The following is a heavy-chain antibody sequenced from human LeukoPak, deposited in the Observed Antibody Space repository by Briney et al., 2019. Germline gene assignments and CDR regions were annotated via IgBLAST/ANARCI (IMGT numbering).Heavy chain of an antibody. CDR2: IFYSGST. Sequence: SETLSLTCTVSSGSISSYYWSWIRQPPGKGLERIGYIFYSGSTNYNPSLKSRVTISVDTSKNQFSLGLSSVTAADTAVYYCARGPTRYYFDCWGQGTLVTVSS. CDR3: ARGPTRYYFDC. D-gene: IGHD4-17*01. V-gene: IGHV4-59*01. J-gene: IGHJ4*02. CDR1: SGSISSYY.